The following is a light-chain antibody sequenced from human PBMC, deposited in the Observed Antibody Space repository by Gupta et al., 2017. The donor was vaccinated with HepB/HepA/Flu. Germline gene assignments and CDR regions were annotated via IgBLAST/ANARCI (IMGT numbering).Light chain of an antibody. CDR3: GSYAGSSTCDLGV. J-gene: IGLJ3*02. CDR2: EVS. CDR1: SSDVGSYNL. V-gene: IGLV2-23*02. Sequence: QSALTHPAPLSGPPVPSITISCTGPSSDVGSYNLVSWYQQHPGKAPKPMNYEVSKRPSGVSNRFSGSKSGNTASLTMSGIQAEDEADYYGGSYAGSSTCDLGVFGGGTKLTVL.